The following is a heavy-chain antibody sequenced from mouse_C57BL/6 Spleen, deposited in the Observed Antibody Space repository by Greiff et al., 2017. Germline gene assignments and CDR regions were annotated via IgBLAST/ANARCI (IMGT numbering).Heavy chain of an antibody. CDR1: GYTFTSYW. CDR3: AREDYYGSNDFDY. Sequence: QVQLQQPGAELVKPGASVKLSCKASGYTFTSYWMHWVKQRPGQGLEWIGMIHPNSGSTNYNEKFKSKATLTVDKSSSTAYMQLSSLTSEDSAVYYCAREDYYGSNDFDYWGQGTTLTVSS. J-gene: IGHJ2*01. V-gene: IGHV1-64*01. CDR2: IHPNSGST. D-gene: IGHD1-1*01.